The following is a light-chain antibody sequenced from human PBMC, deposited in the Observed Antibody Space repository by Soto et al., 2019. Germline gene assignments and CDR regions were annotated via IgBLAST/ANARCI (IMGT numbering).Light chain of an antibody. CDR1: QSISTL. CDR2: TAS. J-gene: IGKJ1*01. V-gene: IGKV1-5*03. Sequence: DIQMTQSPSTLSASLVDRFTITFPSSQSISTLLAWYQQKPGKAPKLLIYTASSLESGVPSRFSGSGSGTEFTLNIPSLQSEDFALYYCQQYNNWPPPCTFGQGTKVDI. CDR3: QQYNNWPPPCT.